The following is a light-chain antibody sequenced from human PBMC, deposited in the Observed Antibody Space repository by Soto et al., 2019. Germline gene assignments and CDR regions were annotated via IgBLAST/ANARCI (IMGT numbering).Light chain of an antibody. CDR2: GVD. CDR1: SRDVGGYIY. J-gene: IGLJ2*01. CDR3: CSYAGTYVV. V-gene: IGLV2-11*01. Sequence: QSSLTQPRSVSGSPGQSVSISCTGTSRDVGGYIYVSWYQQYPGKAPKLMIYGVDKRPSGVPDRFSGSKSGNTASLTISGLQAEDEADYYCCSYAGTYVVFGGGTKVTVL.